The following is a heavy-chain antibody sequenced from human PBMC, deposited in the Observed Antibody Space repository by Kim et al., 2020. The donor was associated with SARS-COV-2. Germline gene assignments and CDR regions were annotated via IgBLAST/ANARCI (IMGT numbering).Heavy chain of an antibody. CDR2: IYYSGST. V-gene: IGHV4-31*03. Sequence: SETLSLTCTVSGGSISSGGYYWSWIRQHPGKGLEWIGYIYYSGSTYYNPSLKSRVTISVDTSKNQFSLKLSSVTAADTAVYYCASTPDYYDSSGYYPWDYSGQGTLVTVSS. D-gene: IGHD3-22*01. CDR1: GGSISSGGYY. CDR3: ASTPDYYDSSGYYPWDY. J-gene: IGHJ4*02.